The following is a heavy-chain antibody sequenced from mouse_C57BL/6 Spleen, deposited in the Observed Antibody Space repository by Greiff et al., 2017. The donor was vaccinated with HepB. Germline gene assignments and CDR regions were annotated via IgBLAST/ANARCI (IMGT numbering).Heavy chain of an antibody. CDR1: GYSFSSSW. Sequence: QVQLQQSGPELVKPGASVKISCKASGYSFSSSWMNWVKQRPGKGLEWIGRIYPGDGDTNYNGKFKGKATLTADKSSSTAYMQLSSLTSEDSAVYFCAREEDYRNYYAMCYWGQGTSVTVSS. D-gene: IGHD2-14*01. V-gene: IGHV1-82*01. J-gene: IGHJ4*01. CDR2: IYPGDGDT. CDR3: AREEDYRNYYAMCY.